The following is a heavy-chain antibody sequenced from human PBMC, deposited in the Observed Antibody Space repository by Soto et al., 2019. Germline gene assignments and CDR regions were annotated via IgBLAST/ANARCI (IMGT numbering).Heavy chain of an antibody. D-gene: IGHD3-10*01. V-gene: IGHV4-30-4*01. CDR1: GGSLNSGDYY. J-gene: IGHJ4*02. CDR2: IYYSGST. CDR3: ARAGSYRFDY. Sequence: PSETLSLTCTVSGGSLNSGDYYWSWIRQPPGKGLEWIGYIYYSGSTYYNPPLRSRVTISIDTSKNHFFLNLSSVTAADTAVYYCARAGSYRFDYWGLGTLVTVSS.